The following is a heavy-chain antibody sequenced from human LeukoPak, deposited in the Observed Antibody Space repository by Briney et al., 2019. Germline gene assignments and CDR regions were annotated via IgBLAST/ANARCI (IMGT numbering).Heavy chain of an antibody. D-gene: IGHD3-22*01. J-gene: IGHJ4*02. CDR3: ARVPYYYDSSGYTRRDFDY. CDR1: GGSISSYY. Sequence: SETLSLTCTVSGGSISSYYWSWIRQPPGKGLEWIGYIYYSGSTNYNPSLKSRVTISVDTSKNQFSLKLSSVTAADTAVYYCARVPYYYDSSGYTRRDFDYWGQGTLVTVSS. V-gene: IGHV4-59*01. CDR2: IYYSGST.